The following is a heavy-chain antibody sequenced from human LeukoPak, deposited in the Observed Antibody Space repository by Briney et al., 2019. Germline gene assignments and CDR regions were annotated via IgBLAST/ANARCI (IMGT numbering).Heavy chain of an antibody. CDR2: IYYSGST. J-gene: IGHJ6*02. V-gene: IGHV4-31*03. D-gene: IGHD3-16*01. CDR3: AREAFLKGADDYYYFYGMDV. CDR1: GGSISSGGYY. Sequence: SETLSLTCTVSGGSISSGGYYWSWIRQHPGKGLEWIGYIYYSGSTYYNPSLKSRVTISVDTSKNQFSLKLSSVTAADTAVYYCAREAFLKGADDYYYFYGMDVWGQGTTVTVSS.